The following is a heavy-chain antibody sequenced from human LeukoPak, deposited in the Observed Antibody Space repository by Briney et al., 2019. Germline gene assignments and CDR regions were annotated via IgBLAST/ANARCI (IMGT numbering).Heavy chain of an antibody. CDR1: GFTFGDYA. D-gene: IGHD3-22*01. CDR3: TREAPGGDYYDSSGYGTSY. CDR2: IRSKPYGGTT. Sequence: GGSLRLSCTASGFTFGDYAMSWVRQAPGKGLEWLGFIRSKPYGGTTEYAASVKGRFTISRDDSKSIAYLQMTSLKPEDTAVYYCTREAPGGDYYDSSGYGTSYWGQGTLVTVSS. J-gene: IGHJ4*02. V-gene: IGHV3-49*04.